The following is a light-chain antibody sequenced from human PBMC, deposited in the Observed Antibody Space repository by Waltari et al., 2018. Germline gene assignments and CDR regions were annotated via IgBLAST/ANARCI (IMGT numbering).Light chain of an antibody. CDR3: QQYNNWPS. V-gene: IGKV3-15*01. CDR1: QSVSSN. CDR2: GAS. J-gene: IGKJ1*01. Sequence: EIVMTQSPATLSVSPGERATLSCRASQSVSSNLAWYQQKPGQAPRLLIYGASTRATGIPARLSGSGSGTEFTLTISSLQSEDFAVYYCQQYNNWPSFGKGTKVEIK.